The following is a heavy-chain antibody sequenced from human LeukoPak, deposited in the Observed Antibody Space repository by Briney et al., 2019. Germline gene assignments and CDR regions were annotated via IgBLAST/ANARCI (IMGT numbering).Heavy chain of an antibody. CDR3: ARAVVGAISNYYYYMDV. J-gene: IGHJ6*03. CDR2: IYYNGST. CDR1: GGSISSYY. V-gene: IGHV4-59*01. Sequence: PSETLSLTCTVSGGSISSYYWSWIRQPPGKGLEWIGYIYYNGSTNYNPSLKSRVTISVDTSKNQFSLKLSSVTAADTAVYYCARAVVGAISNYYYYMDVWGKGTTVTVSS. D-gene: IGHD1-26*01.